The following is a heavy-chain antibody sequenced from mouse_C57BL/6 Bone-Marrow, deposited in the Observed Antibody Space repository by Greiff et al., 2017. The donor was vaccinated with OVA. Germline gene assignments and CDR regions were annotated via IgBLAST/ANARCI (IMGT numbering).Heavy chain of an antibody. Sequence: EVQRVESGGGLVKPGGSLKLSCAASGFTFSSYAMSWVRQTPEKRLEWVATISDGGSYTYYPDSVKGRFTISRDNAKNNLYLQMSHLKSEDTAMYYCARGEDWYFDVWGTGTTVTVSS. CDR2: ISDGGSYT. J-gene: IGHJ1*03. CDR1: GFTFSSYA. V-gene: IGHV5-4*01. CDR3: ARGEDWYFDV.